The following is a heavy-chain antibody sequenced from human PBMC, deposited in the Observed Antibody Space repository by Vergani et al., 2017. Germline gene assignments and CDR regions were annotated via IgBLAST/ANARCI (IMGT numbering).Heavy chain of an antibody. CDR2: IYYSGST. Sequence: QVQLQESGPGLVKPSETLSLTCTVSGGSISSYYWSWIRQPPGKGLEWIGYIYYSGSTNYNPSLKSRVTISVDTSKNSFSLKLSSVTAADTAVYYCARDGPSVGDYYDSSGYFHYMDVWGKGTTVTVSS. CDR1: GGSISSYY. D-gene: IGHD3-22*01. V-gene: IGHV4-59*01. J-gene: IGHJ6*03. CDR3: ARDGPSVGDYYDSSGYFHYMDV.